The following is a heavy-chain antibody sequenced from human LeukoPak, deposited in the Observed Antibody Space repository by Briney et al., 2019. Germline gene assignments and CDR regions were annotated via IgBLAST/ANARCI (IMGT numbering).Heavy chain of an antibody. CDR3: AGDSSGWSGWFDP. V-gene: IGHV4-59*01. Sequence: SETLSLTCAVSGVSISTYSWSWIRQSPGKALEWIGYIYYSGTTNYNPSLKSRLTISVDTSKNQFSLKLSSVTAADTAVYYCAGDSSGWSGWFDPWGQGTLVTVSS. CDR1: GVSISTYS. J-gene: IGHJ5*02. D-gene: IGHD6-19*01. CDR2: IYYSGTT.